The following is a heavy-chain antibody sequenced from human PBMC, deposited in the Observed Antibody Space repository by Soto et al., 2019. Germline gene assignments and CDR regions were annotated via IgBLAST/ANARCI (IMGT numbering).Heavy chain of an antibody. J-gene: IGHJ6*02. CDR3: ARDDGANSFLMKDYYYYGMDV. D-gene: IGHD2-8*01. Sequence: ASVKVSCKASGYTFTSYAMHWVRQAPGQRLEWMGWTNAGNGNTKYSQKFQGRVTITRDTSASTAYMELSSLRSEDTAVYYCARDDGANSFLMKDYYYYGMDVWGQGTTVTVSS. CDR1: GYTFTSYA. CDR2: TNAGNGNT. V-gene: IGHV1-3*01.